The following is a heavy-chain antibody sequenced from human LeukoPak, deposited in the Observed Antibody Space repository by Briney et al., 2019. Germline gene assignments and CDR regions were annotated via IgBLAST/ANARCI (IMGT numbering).Heavy chain of an antibody. D-gene: IGHD2-2*01. Sequence: GASVKVSCKASGYSFTNYAMNWVRQAPGQGLEWMGWISAYNGNTNYAQMLQDRVTMTTDTSTSTAYMELRSLRSDDTAVYYCAREGSTSRYPYWGQGTLVTVSS. V-gene: IGHV1-18*01. CDR2: ISAYNGNT. CDR1: GYSFTNYA. J-gene: IGHJ4*02. CDR3: AREGSTSRYPY.